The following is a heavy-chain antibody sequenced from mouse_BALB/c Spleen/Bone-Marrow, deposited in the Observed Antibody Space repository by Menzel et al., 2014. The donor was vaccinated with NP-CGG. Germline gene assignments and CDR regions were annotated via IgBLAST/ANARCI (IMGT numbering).Heavy chain of an antibody. Sequence: EVKLMASGPELVKPGASVKISCKASGYSFTGYFMNWVKQSHGKSLEWIGRINPYNGDTFYNQKFKGKATLTVDKSSSTAHMELLSLTSEDSAVYYCGRSKYGNYDAMDYWGQGTSVTVSS. J-gene: IGHJ4*01. CDR1: GYSFTGYF. V-gene: IGHV1-37*01. CDR2: INPYNGDT. CDR3: GRSKYGNYDAMDY. D-gene: IGHD2-10*02.